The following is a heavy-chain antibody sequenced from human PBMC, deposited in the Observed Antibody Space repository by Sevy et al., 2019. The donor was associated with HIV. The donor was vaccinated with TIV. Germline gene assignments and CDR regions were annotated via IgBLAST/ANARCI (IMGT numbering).Heavy chain of an antibody. J-gene: IGHJ4*02. CDR2: VYASGNT. Sequence: SETLSLTCNVSGDSVNNYYWHWIRQPAGKGLEWIGRVYASGNTNYNPSLKSRVTMSVDTSKNHFSLKLASVTAADTAVYLCASGRGYSYSLTYWGQRTLVTVSS. V-gene: IGHV4-4*07. CDR3: ASGRGYSYSLTY. CDR1: GDSVNNYY. D-gene: IGHD5-18*01.